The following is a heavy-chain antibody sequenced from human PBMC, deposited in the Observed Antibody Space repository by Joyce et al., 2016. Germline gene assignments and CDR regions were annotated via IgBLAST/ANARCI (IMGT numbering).Heavy chain of an antibody. CDR2: IYHSGST. CDR3: ARGDYGVPFDY. V-gene: IGHV4-4*02. Sequence: QVQLQESGPRLVKPSGTLSPTCAVSGGPISSSNWWTWVRQPPGKGLEWIGEIYHSGSTNYNPSLKSRVTMSVDKSKNQFSLKLSSVTAADTAVYYCARGDYGVPFDYWGQGTLVTVSS. J-gene: IGHJ4*02. CDR1: GGPISSSNW. D-gene: IGHD4-17*01.